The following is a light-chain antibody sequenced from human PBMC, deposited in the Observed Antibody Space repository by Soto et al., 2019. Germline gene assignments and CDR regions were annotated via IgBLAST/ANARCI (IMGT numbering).Light chain of an antibody. V-gene: IGLV2-23*01. CDR2: EGT. Sequence: LTQPASVSGSPGQSITISCFGTSYDVWSHNLVSWYQQHPGKAPRLMIYEGTRRPSGVSNRFSGSKSGSTASLTISGLQAEDEGDYFCCSYAGSRTWVFGGGTKVTVL. J-gene: IGLJ3*02. CDR1: SYDVWSHNL. CDR3: CSYAGSRTWV.